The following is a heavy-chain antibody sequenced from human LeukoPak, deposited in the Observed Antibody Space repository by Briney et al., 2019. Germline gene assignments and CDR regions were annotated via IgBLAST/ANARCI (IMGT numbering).Heavy chain of an antibody. CDR2: ISPYNGNT. CDR3: ARDSPGTYDVDYYDSKGDTFDY. J-gene: IGHJ4*02. D-gene: IGHD3-22*01. CDR1: GYTFTSYG. Sequence: GASVKVSCKASGYTFTSYGISWVRQAPGQGLEWMGWISPYNGNTNYAQKFQGRVTMTTDTSTSTAYMEVRSLRSDDTAVYYCARDSPGTYDVDYYDSKGDTFDYWGQGTLVTVSS. V-gene: IGHV1-18*01.